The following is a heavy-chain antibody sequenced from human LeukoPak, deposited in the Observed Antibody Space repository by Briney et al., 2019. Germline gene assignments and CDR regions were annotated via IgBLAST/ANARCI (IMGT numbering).Heavy chain of an antibody. Sequence: PGGSLRLSCAASGFTFSSYAMSWVRQAPGKGLEWVSGISGSGGSIYYADSVKGRFTISRDNAKNSVYLQMNSLRAEDTAVYYCARIWDGYSGSDYWGQGTLVTVSS. CDR1: GFTFSSYA. V-gene: IGHV3-23*01. CDR2: ISGSGGSI. J-gene: IGHJ4*02. D-gene: IGHD1-26*01. CDR3: ARIWDGYSGSDY.